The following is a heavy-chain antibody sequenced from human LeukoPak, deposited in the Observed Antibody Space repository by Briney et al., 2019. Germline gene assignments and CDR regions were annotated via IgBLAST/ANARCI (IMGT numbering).Heavy chain of an antibody. Sequence: PGRSLRLSCAASGFTFSSYGMSWVRQAPGKGLEWVSAISGSGGSTYYADSVKGRFTISRDNSKNTLYLQMNSLRAEDTAVYYCAKAPNMATPFDYWGQGTLVTVSS. J-gene: IGHJ4*02. V-gene: IGHV3-23*01. CDR3: AKAPNMATPFDY. D-gene: IGHD5-24*01. CDR1: GFTFSSYG. CDR2: ISGSGGST.